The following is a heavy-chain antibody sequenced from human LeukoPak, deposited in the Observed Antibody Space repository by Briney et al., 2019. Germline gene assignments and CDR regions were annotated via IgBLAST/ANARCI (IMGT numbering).Heavy chain of an antibody. D-gene: IGHD6-13*01. Sequence: GGSLRLSCAASGFTFSSYSMNWVRQAPGKGLEWVSSISSSSSYIYYADSVKGRFTISRDNAKNSLYLQMNSLRAEDTAVYYCARGYSSSWAGEDAFDIWGQGTMVTVSS. J-gene: IGHJ3*02. V-gene: IGHV3-21*01. CDR3: ARGYSSSWAGEDAFDI. CDR2: ISSSSSYI. CDR1: GFTFSSYS.